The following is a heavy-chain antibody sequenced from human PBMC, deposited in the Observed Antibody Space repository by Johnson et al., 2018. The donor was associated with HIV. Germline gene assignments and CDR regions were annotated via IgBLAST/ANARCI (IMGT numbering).Heavy chain of an antibody. J-gene: IGHJ3*02. D-gene: IGHD2-2*01. V-gene: IGHV3-30*18. CDR3: AKDGAMAFDI. CDR2: ISYDGSNK. CDR1: GFTVSNNF. Sequence: QVQLVESGGGLVQPGGSLRLSCAASGFTVSNNFMNWVRQAPGKGLEWVAVISYDGSNKYYVDSVKGRFTISRDKSKNTLYLQMNSLRAEDTAVYYCAKDGAMAFDIWGQGTMVTVSS.